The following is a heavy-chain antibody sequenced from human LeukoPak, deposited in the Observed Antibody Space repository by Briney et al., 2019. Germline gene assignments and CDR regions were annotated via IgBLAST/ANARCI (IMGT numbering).Heavy chain of an antibody. CDR3: AREPIGYYYPNFDY. D-gene: IGHD3-3*01. CDR1: GFTFSNYW. CDR2: IKKDGSEK. J-gene: IGHJ4*02. Sequence: PGGSLGLSCAASGFTFSNYWMSWVRQAPGKGLEWVANIKKDGSEKYYVDSVKGRFTISRDNAKNSLYLQMNSLRAEDTAVYYCAREPIGYYYPNFDYWGQGTLVTVSS. V-gene: IGHV3-7*05.